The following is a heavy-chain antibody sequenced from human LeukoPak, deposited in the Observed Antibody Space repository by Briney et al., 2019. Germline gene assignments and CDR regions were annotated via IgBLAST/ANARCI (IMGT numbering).Heavy chain of an antibody. CDR3: TSRSRVSENYSEY. V-gene: IGHV3-7*03. CDR2: IKPDGSER. D-gene: IGHD3-16*01. J-gene: IGHJ4*02. Sequence: GGSLRLSCAASGFTFSTYWMSWVRQAPGNGLEWVAKIKPDGSERYYVDSVKGRFTISRDNAKNSLDLQMNSLRAEDTAVYFCTSRSRVSENYSEYWGQGTMVAVSS. CDR1: GFTFSTYW.